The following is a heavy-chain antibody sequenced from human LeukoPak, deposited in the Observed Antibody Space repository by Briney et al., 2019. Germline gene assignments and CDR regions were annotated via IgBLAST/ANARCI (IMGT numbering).Heavy chain of an antibody. V-gene: IGHV4-39*01. CDR3: ARAGDYDILTGFFDY. Sequence: PSETLSLTCTVSGGSISSSSYYWGWIRQPPGKGLEWIGSIYYSGSTYYNPSLKSRVTISVDTSKNQFSLKLSSVTAADTAVYYCARAGDYDILTGFFDYWGQGTLVTVSS. CDR2: IYYSGST. D-gene: IGHD3-9*01. J-gene: IGHJ4*02. CDR1: GGSISSSSYY.